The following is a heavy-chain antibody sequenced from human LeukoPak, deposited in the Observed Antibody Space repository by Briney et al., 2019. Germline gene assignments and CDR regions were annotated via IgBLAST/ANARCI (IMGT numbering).Heavy chain of an antibody. Sequence: AEPLSLPCSVSGDSLSRYYWSWPRHPPGEGLVWLGSIYYSESTKYNPPPKSRVTISVDTSKNQFSLKLSSVAAADTAVDYCAGVSAQLVPVYWGQGTLVTVSS. CDR3: AGVSAQLVPVY. D-gene: IGHD6-6*01. J-gene: IGHJ4*02. CDR1: GDSLSRYY. CDR2: IYYSEST. V-gene: IGHV4-59*01.